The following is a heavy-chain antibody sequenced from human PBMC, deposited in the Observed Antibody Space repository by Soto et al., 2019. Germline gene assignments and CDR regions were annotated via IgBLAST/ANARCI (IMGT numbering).Heavy chain of an antibody. J-gene: IGHJ6*02. CDR3: ASLAYCGGDCSPRDYYYYGMDV. CDR2: VIPIFGTA. Sequence: ASVKVSCKASGGTFSSYAISWVRQAPGQGLEWMGGVIPIFGTANYAQKFQGRVTITADESTSTAYMELSSLRSEDTAVYYCASLAYCGGDCSPRDYYYYGMDVWGQGTTVTVSS. D-gene: IGHD2-21*02. V-gene: IGHV1-69*13. CDR1: GGTFSSYA.